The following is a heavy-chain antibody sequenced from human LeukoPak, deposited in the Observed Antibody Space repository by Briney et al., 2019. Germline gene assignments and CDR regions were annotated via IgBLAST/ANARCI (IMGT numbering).Heavy chain of an antibody. CDR3: AREGRYRYGYNEYHSYMDI. CDR1: GGSISSYY. J-gene: IGHJ6*03. V-gene: IGHV4-59*01. Sequence: SETLSLTCTASGGSISSYYWSWIRQPPGKGLEWIGYIYYSGSTNYNPSLKSRVTISVDTSKNQFSLKLSSVTAAETAVYYCAREGRYRYGYNEYHSYMDIWGKGTTVTVSS. D-gene: IGHD5-24*01. CDR2: IYYSGST.